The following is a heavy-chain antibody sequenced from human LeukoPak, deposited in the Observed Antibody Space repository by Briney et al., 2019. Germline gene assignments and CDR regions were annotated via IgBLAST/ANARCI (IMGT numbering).Heavy chain of an antibody. D-gene: IGHD1-26*01. CDR3: ARVREGYFDY. J-gene: IGHJ4*02. CDR2: ISYDGSNK. Sequence: TGGSLRLSCAASGFTFSSYAMHWVRQAPGKGLEWVAVISYDGSNKYYADSVKGRFTISRDNSKNTLYLQMNSLRAKDTAVYYCARVREGYFDYWGQGTLVTVSS. V-gene: IGHV3-30*01. CDR1: GFTFSSYA.